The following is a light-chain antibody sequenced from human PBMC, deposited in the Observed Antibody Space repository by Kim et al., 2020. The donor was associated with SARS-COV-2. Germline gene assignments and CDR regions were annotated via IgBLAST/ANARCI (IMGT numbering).Light chain of an antibody. CDR2: AAS. CDR3: QQYYSYPRT. CDR1: QGISSY. V-gene: IGKV1-8*01. Sequence: ASTGDRVTITCRASQGISSYLAWYQQKPGKAPKLLIYAASSLQSGVPSRFSGSGSGTDFTLTISCLQSEDFATYYCQQYYSYPRTFGQGTKVDIK. J-gene: IGKJ1*01.